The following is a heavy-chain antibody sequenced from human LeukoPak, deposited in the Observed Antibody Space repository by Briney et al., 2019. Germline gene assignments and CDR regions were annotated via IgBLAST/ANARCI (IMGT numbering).Heavy chain of an antibody. CDR3: AKDSTVSPFYYYYMDV. CDR2: ISWNSGSI. CDR1: GFTFDDYA. J-gene: IGHJ6*03. Sequence: GRSLRLSCAASGFTFDDYAMHWVRQATGKGLEWVSGISWNSGSIGYADSVKGRFTISRDNAKNSLYLQMNSLRAEDTALYYCAKDSTVSPFYYYYMDVWGKGTTVTVSS. V-gene: IGHV3-9*01. D-gene: IGHD4-17*01.